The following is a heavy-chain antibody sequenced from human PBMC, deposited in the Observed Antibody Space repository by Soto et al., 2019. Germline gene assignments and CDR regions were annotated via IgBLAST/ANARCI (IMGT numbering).Heavy chain of an antibody. J-gene: IGHJ4*02. D-gene: IGHD6-6*01. Sequence: PGRSLRLSCVASGFTFSGYSMSWIRQAPGKGLEWLAFIDSRGRTLSYADSVRGRFTISRDNAENSVYLQMDSLRADDTAVYYCARQAARNYIDSWGQGNSVTVS. V-gene: IGHV3-11*01. CDR1: GFTFSGYS. CDR3: ARQAARNYIDS. CDR2: IDSRGRTL.